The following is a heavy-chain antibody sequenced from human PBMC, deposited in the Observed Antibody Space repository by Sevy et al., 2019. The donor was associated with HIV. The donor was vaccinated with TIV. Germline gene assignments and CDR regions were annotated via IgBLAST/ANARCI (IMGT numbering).Heavy chain of an antibody. J-gene: IGHJ4*02. CDR1: GLTLSSYT. CDR3: VRDERAIASHFDY. V-gene: IGHV3-48*02. Sequence: GESLKISCEASGLTLSSYTMNWVRQSPEKGLEWVATFDRTDITHYADSVKGRFIISRDTAKNSLFLQMNSLRDDDTAMYFCVRDERAIASHFDYWGRGTLVTVSS. CDR2: FDRTDIT. D-gene: IGHD2-21*01.